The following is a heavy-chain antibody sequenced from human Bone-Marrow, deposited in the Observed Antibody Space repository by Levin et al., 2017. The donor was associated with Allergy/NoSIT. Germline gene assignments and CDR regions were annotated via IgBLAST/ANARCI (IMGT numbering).Heavy chain of an antibody. CDR2: ISGRSSYI. V-gene: IGHV3-21*01. J-gene: IGHJ4*02. Sequence: GGSLRLSCAASGFSFSDYNMNWVRQAPGKGLEWVSTISGRSSYIIYADSVKGRFTISRDNAKNSLFLQMNSLRAEDTAVYYCARASDYGERDYWGQGALVNVSS. CDR3: ARASDYGERDY. D-gene: IGHD4-17*01. CDR1: GFSFSDYN.